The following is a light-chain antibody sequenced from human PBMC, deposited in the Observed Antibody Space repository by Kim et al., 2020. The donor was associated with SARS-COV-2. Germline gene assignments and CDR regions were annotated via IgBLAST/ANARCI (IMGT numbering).Light chain of an antibody. CDR3: QSYDSSNRGVV. CDR1: SSSIASTY. J-gene: IGLJ2*01. CDR2: EDN. Sequence: TVPISCHRSSSSIASTYVQWYQQRPGSAPTTVIYEDNQRPSGVPDRFSGSIDSSSNSASLTISGLKTEDEADYYCQSYDSSNRGVVFGGGTKLTVL. V-gene: IGLV6-57*03.